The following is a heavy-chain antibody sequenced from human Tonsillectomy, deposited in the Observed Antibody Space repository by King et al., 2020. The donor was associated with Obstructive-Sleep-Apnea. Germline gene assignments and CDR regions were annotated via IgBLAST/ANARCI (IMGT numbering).Heavy chain of an antibody. CDR2: ISFEGINK. Sequence: QLVQSGGGVVQPGRSLRLSCAASGFTFSTYAMHWVRQAPGKGLEWVAIISFEGINKYSADSVKGRFTISRDNSKNTVYLEMNSLRAEDTAVYYCARDLKDYYGSGSYWGQGTLVTVSS. J-gene: IGHJ4*02. V-gene: IGHV3-30*04. CDR1: GFTFSTYA. CDR3: ARDLKDYYGSGSY. D-gene: IGHD3-10*01.